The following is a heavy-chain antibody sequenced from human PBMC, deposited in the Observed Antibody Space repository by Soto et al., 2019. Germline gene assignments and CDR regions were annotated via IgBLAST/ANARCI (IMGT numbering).Heavy chain of an antibody. Sequence: QVQLVQSGAEVKKPGASVKVSCKASGYTFTGYYMHWVRQAPGQGLEWMGWINPNSGGTNYAQKFRGWVSMTRDTSVSTAYMELSRLRSDDKAVYYCARDRCSGGSCSGGGFDYWGQGTMVTVSS. CDR2: INPNSGGT. CDR3: ARDRCSGGSCSGGGFDY. J-gene: IGHJ4*02. CDR1: GYTFTGYY. D-gene: IGHD2-15*01. V-gene: IGHV1-2*04.